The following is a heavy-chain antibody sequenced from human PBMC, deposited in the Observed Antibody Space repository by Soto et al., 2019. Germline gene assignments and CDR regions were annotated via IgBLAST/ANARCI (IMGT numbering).Heavy chain of an antibody. CDR2: IYYSGST. Sequence: SETLSLTCTVSGGSISSGDYYWSWIRQPPGKGLEWIGYIYYSGSTYYNPSLKSRVTISVDTSKNQFSLKLSSVTAADTAVYYCARDKHDFWSGPRGWFDPWGQGTRVTVSS. J-gene: IGHJ5*02. V-gene: IGHV4-30-4*01. CDR3: ARDKHDFWSGPRGWFDP. CDR1: GGSISSGDYY. D-gene: IGHD3-3*01.